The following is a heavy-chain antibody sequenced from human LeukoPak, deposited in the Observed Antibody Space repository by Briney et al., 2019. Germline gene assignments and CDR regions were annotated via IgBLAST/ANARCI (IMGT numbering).Heavy chain of an antibody. CDR1: GGTFSSYA. CDR3: ARESQDTAMGDYFDY. Sequence: SVKVSCKASGGTFSSYAISWVRQAPGQGLEWMGRIIPIFGTANYGQKFQGRVTITTDESTSTAYMELSSLRSEDTAVYYCARESQDTAMGDYFDYWGQGTLVTVSS. CDR2: IIPIFGTA. V-gene: IGHV1-69*05. J-gene: IGHJ4*02. D-gene: IGHD5-18*01.